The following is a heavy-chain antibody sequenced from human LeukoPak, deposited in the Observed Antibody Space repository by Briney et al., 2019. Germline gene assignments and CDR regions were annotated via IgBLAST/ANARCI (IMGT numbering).Heavy chain of an antibody. CDR2: IYHSGST. D-gene: IGHD4-17*01. Sequence: SETLSLTCTVSGYSISSGYYWGWIRQPPGKGLEWIGSIYHSGSTYYNPSLKSRVTISVDTSKNQSSLKLSSVTAADTAMYYCARGVTTDAFDIWGQGTMVTVSS. J-gene: IGHJ3*02. V-gene: IGHV4-38-2*02. CDR3: ARGVTTDAFDI. CDR1: GYSISSGYY.